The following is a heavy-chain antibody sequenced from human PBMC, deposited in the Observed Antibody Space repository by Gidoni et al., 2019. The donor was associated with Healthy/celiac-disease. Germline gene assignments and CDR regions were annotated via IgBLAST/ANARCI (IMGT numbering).Heavy chain of an antibody. Sequence: EVQLVESGGGLVKPGGSLRLSCAASGFTFSSYSMNWVRQAPGKGLEWVSSISSSSSYIYYADSVKGRFTISRDNAKNSLYLQMNSLRAEDTAVYYCALGETRSPFDYWGQGTLVTVSS. V-gene: IGHV3-21*01. D-gene: IGHD2-21*01. J-gene: IGHJ4*02. CDR1: GFTFSSYS. CDR2: ISSSSSYI. CDR3: ALGETRSPFDY.